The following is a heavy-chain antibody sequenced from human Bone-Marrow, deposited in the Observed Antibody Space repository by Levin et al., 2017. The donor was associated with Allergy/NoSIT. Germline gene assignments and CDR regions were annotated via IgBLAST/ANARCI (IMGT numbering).Heavy chain of an antibody. CDR3: TRAKGSGWFTDY. V-gene: IGHV3-49*04. Sequence: GESLKISCTASGYMFGDYAVSWVRQAPGKGLEWVGLISTKTYGESTVYAASVKGRFTISRDDSRTIAYLQMDSLQTEDTGMYYCTRAKGSGWFTDYWGQGTLVTVSS. CDR1: GYMFGDYA. CDR2: ISTKTYGEST. D-gene: IGHD6-19*01. J-gene: IGHJ4*02.